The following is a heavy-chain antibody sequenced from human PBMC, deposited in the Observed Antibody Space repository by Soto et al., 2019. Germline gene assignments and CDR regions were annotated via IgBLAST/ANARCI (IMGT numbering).Heavy chain of an antibody. CDR1: GYIFTTYG. V-gene: IGHV1-3*01. CDR2: INAGNGYT. Sequence: GASVKVSCKASGYIFTTYGIHWVRQAPGQRLEWMGWINAGNGYTKYSQRFQDRVILTRSPSASTAYMELSSLTSEDTSVYYCARGLNSREGRLLYPVHLDSWGPGTQVTVSS. D-gene: IGHD2-2*02. CDR3: ARGLNSREGRLLYPVHLDS. J-gene: IGHJ4*02.